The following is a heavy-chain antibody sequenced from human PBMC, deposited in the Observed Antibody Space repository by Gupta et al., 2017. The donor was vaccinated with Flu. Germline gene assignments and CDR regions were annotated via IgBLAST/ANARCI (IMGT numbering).Heavy chain of an antibody. CDR2: SLYSGST. Sequence: GWIRQPPGKGGERLGSSLYSGSTYKNPSLKSRVTISVDTSKNQLSLKLSSGTAADTAVYYCARPDSSSWFDGYYFDYWGQGALVTVSS. CDR3: ARPDSSSWFDGYYFDY. V-gene: IGHV4-39*01. D-gene: IGHD6-13*01. J-gene: IGHJ4*02.